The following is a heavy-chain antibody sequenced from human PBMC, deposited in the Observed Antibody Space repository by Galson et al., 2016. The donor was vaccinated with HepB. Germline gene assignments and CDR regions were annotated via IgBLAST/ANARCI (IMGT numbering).Heavy chain of an antibody. D-gene: IGHD3-22*01. Sequence: SETLSLTCTVSGGSVSSGDFYWNWIRQPPGRGLEWIGFIYYTGTTNYNPSLERRVTMSVDTSKNQFSLKLSSVTAADTAVYFCSRGSGDSYPDTGGYHYYDASDVWGQGAMVTVSS. CDR3: SRGSGDSYPDTGGYHYYDASDV. J-gene: IGHJ3*01. CDR2: IYYTGTT. CDR1: GGSVSSGDFY. V-gene: IGHV4-61*08.